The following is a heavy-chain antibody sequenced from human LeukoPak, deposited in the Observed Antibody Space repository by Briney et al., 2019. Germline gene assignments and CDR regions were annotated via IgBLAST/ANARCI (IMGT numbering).Heavy chain of an antibody. D-gene: IGHD6-13*01. Sequence: ESLKISCKGSGYSFTSYWIGWVRQMPGKGLEWMGIIYPGDSDTRYSPSFQGQVTISADKSISTAYLQWSSLKASDTAMYYCARVRYSSSWHTNWFDPWGQGTLVTVSS. CDR2: IYPGDSDT. CDR3: ARVRYSSSWHTNWFDP. CDR1: GYSFTSYW. V-gene: IGHV5-51*01. J-gene: IGHJ5*02.